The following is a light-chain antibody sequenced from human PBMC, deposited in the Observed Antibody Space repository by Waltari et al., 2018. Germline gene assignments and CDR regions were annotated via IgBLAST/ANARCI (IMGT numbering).Light chain of an antibody. V-gene: IGKV3-20*01. CDR3: QQYNKSPYT. CDR2: GAS. J-gene: IGKJ2*01. CDR1: QSLDSTY. Sequence: EIVLTQSPGTLSLSPGERATLSCRASQSLDSTYLAWYQLKPGQAPRLLIYGASSRAAGIPERFRGSGSGTDFTLTISRLEPEDFAVYYCQQYNKSPYTFGQGTKLRIK.